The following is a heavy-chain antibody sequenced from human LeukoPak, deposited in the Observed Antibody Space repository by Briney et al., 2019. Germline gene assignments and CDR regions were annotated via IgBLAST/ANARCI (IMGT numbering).Heavy chain of an antibody. CDR1: GGSISTYH. CDR3: ARHDAGIAARPFDN. J-gene: IGHJ4*02. D-gene: IGHD6-6*01. CDR2: IHASGPT. Sequence: SETLSPTCTVSGGSISTYHWSWIRRPPGKGLEWIAYIHASGPTNYNPSLKSRITISVDTSKNQFSLKLSSVTAADTAVYYCARHDAGIAARPFDNWGQGTLVTVSS. V-gene: IGHV4-4*09.